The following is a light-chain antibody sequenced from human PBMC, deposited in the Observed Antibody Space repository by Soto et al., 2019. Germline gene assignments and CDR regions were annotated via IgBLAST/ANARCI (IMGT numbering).Light chain of an antibody. CDR1: QSVRTS. J-gene: IGKJ1*01. Sequence: EIVMTQSPATLSVSPGERATLSCRASQSVRTSLAWYQQKPGQPPRLLISGASTRATGVPARFSGSGSETEFTLTISRLQSEDFAVYYCQQYNNRWTFGQGTKVEIK. CDR2: GAS. V-gene: IGKV3-15*01. CDR3: QQYNNRWT.